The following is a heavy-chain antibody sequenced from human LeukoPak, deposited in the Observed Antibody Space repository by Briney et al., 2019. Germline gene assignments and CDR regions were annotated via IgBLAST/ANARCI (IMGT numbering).Heavy chain of an antibody. CDR1: GFTVSSNY. Sequence: GGSLRLSYAASGFTVSSNYMSWVRQAPGKGLEWISVIYSGGTTYYADSVKGRFTISRDNSNNTLYLQMHSLRAEDTSVYYCLRGPVTKFEIWGQGTILTVSS. V-gene: IGHV3-53*01. D-gene: IGHD4-17*01. CDR3: LRGPVTKFEI. CDR2: IYSGGTT. J-gene: IGHJ3*02.